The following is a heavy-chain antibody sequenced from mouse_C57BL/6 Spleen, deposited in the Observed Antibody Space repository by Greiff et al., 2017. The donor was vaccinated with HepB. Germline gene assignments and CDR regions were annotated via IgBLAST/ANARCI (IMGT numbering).Heavy chain of an antibody. V-gene: IGHV1-59*01. J-gene: IGHJ2*01. Sequence: QVQLQQPGAELVRPGTSVKLSCKASGYTFTSYWMHWVKQRPGQGLEWIGVIDPSDSYTNYNQKFKGKATLTVDTSSSTAYMQLSSLTSEDSAVYYCARREEQRRVLDYWGQGTTLTVSS. D-gene: IGHD3-2*02. CDR3: ARREEQRRVLDY. CDR1: GYTFTSYW. CDR2: IDPSDSYT.